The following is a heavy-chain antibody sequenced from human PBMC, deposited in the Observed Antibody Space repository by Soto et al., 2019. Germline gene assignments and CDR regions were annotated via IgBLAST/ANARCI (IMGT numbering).Heavy chain of an antibody. V-gene: IGHV1-46*01. CDR1: GYTFSSYY. CDR3: ARDLVGCCSGGSWGYFDY. D-gene: IGHD2-15*01. J-gene: IGHJ4*02. Sequence: QVQLVQSGAEVRKPGASVKVSCKACGYTFSSYYMHWVRQATGQGFAWMRIINPSGGSTSYAQKFQGRVTMTRDTSTSTVYMELSSLRSEDTAVYYCARDLVGCCSGGSWGYFDYWGQGTLVTVSS. CDR2: INPSGGST.